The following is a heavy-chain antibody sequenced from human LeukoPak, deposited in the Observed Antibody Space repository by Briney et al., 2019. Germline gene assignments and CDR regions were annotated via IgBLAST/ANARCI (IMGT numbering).Heavy chain of an antibody. CDR2: ISGSGGST. V-gene: IGHV3-23*01. Sequence: HTGGSLRLSCAASGFTFSSYAMSWVRQAPGKGLEWVSAISGSGGSTYYADSVKGRFTISRDNSMNTLYLQMNSPRAEDTTVYYCVREYYFDYWGQGTLVTVSS. CDR3: VREYYFDY. J-gene: IGHJ4*02. D-gene: IGHD3-10*01. CDR1: GFTFSSYA.